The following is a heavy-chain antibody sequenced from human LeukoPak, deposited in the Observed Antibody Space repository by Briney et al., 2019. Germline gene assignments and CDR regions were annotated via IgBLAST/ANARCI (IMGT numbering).Heavy chain of an antibody. D-gene: IGHD3-22*01. V-gene: IGHV1-46*01. CDR1: GYTFTSYY. CDR3: ARDVSHYYDSSGYYEGAWFDP. Sequence: ASVKVSCKASGYTFTSYYMHWVRQAPGQGLEWMGIINPSGGSTSYAQKFQGRVTMTRDTSISTAYMELSRLRSDDTAVYYCARDVSHYYDSSGYYEGAWFDPWGQGTLVTVSS. CDR2: INPSGGST. J-gene: IGHJ5*02.